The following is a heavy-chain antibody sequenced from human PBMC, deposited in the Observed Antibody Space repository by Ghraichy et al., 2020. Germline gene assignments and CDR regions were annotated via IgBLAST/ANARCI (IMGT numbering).Heavy chain of an antibody. CDR2: FDPEDGET. J-gene: IGHJ4*02. CDR3: AAYSSYNWNYPFDY. V-gene: IGHV1-24*01. CDR1: GYTLTELS. D-gene: IGHD1-7*01. Sequence: ASVKVSCKVSGYTLTELSMHWVRQAPGKGLEWMGGFDPEDGETIYAQKFQGRVTMTEDTSTDTAYMELSSLRSEDTAVYYCAAYSSYNWNYPFDYWGQGTLVTVSS.